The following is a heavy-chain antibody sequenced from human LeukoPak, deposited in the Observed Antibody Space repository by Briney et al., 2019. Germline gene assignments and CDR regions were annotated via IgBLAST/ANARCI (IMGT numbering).Heavy chain of an antibody. D-gene: IGHD6-6*01. J-gene: IGHJ6*03. CDR3: ARRARTSDYHYYMDV. V-gene: IGHV4-59*08. CDR1: GGSISSYY. Sequence: PSETLSLTCTVSGGSISSYYWSWIRQPPGKGLEWIGYIHYTGSTNYNPSLRSRVTISVDTSKNQFSLKLRSVTAADTAVYYRARRARTSDYHYYMDVWGRGTTVTVSS. CDR2: IHYTGST.